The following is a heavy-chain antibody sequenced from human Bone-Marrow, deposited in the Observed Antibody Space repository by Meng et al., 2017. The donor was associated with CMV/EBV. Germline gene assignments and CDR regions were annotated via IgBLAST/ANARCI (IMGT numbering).Heavy chain of an antibody. CDR1: KFSFSSYS. D-gene: IGHD2-21*02. CDR3: ARDPRDLGDRNWYFDL. Sequence: GGSLRLSCAASKFSFSSYSMNWVRQAPGKGLEWVSSINSGSAYKYYADSVRGRFTVSRDNAKSSLYLEMNNLRVDDTAIYYCARDPRDLGDRNWYFDLWGRGTRVTVSS. CDR2: INSGSAYK. V-gene: IGHV3-21*01. J-gene: IGHJ2*01.